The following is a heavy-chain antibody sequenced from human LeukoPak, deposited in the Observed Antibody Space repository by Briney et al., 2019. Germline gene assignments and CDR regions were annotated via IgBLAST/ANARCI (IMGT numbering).Heavy chain of an antibody. CDR2: ISVRSNYI. CDR3: VRLRRNSDTSGFYYYYDF. CDR1: GYTFSSYS. D-gene: IGHD3-22*01. J-gene: IGHJ4*02. Sequence: GGSLRLSCAASGYTFSSYSINWVRQAPGKGLEWVSSISVRSNYIYYADSVRGRFRISRDDARDSLYLQMNSLRAEDTTVYYCVRLRRNSDTSGFYYYYDFWGQGTLVTVSS. V-gene: IGHV3-21*01.